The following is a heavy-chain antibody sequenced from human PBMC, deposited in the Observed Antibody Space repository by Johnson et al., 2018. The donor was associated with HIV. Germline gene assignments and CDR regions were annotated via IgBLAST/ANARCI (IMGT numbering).Heavy chain of an antibody. V-gene: IGHV3-30*04. CDR2: ISYDGSNK. D-gene: IGHD7-27*01. CDR3: ARETGDDAFDI. CDR1: GFTFDDYA. Sequence: QEQLVESGGGLVQPGRSLRLSCAASGFTFDDYAMHWVRQAPGKGLEWVAVISYDGSNKYYADSVKGRFTISRDNSKNTLYLQMNSLRAEDTAVYYCARETGDDAFDIWGQGTMVTVSS. J-gene: IGHJ3*02.